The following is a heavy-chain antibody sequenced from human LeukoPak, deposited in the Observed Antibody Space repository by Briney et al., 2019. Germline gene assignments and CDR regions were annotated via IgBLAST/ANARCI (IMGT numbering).Heavy chain of an antibody. Sequence: QPGGPLSSSGQPPGSPFRSKPMPWVRQAQGKGLGWVSAISGRGGSTYYADSVKGRFTVSRDNSKNTLYLQMNSLRAEDTAVYYCAKTAPAAIYWFDPWGQGTLVTVSS. J-gene: IGHJ5*02. CDR2: ISGRGGST. D-gene: IGHD2-2*02. CDR1: GSPFRSKP. V-gene: IGHV3-23*01. CDR3: AKTAPAAIYWFDP.